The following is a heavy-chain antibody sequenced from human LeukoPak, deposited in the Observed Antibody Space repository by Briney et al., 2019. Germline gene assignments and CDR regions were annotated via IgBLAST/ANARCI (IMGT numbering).Heavy chain of an antibody. D-gene: IGHD2-21*01. CDR2: ISDSGGST. CDR1: GFTFSSYA. J-gene: IGHJ4*02. V-gene: IGHV3-23*01. Sequence: GGSLRLSCAASGFTFSSYAVSWVRQAPGKGLAWVSAISDSGGSTQYADSVKGRFIISRDNSKNTLYLQMNSLRVEDTAIYYCAKLNLGEMAYFDSWGQGILVTVSS. CDR3: AKLNLGEMAYFDS.